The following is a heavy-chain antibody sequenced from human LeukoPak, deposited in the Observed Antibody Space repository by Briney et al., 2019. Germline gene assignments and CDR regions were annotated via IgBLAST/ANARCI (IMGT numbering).Heavy chain of an antibody. J-gene: IGHJ6*03. CDR3: ARARFETTVTTLVRKKDYYYYNMGV. D-gene: IGHD4-17*01. V-gene: IGHV3-23*01. CDR2: ISGSGGST. Sequence: GGSLRLSCAASGFTFSSYAMSWVRQAPGKGLEWVSAISGSGGSTYYADSVKGRFTISRDNAKNSLYLQMNSLRAEDTAVYYCARARFETTVTTLVRKKDYYYYNMGVWGKGTTVTVSS. CDR1: GFTFSSYA.